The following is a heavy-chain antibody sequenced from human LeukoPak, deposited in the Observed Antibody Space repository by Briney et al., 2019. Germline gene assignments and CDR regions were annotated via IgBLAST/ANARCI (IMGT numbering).Heavy chain of an antibody. V-gene: IGHV4-34*01. CDR3: ARSPLAFYDSSGYPRVWFDP. CDR1: GGSFSGYY. J-gene: IGHJ5*02. D-gene: IGHD3-22*01. CDR2: IYHIGYISQSGNI. Sequence: SETLSLTCAVYGGSFSGYYWSWIRQPPGKGLEWIGYIYHIGYISQSGNIYQNPSLKSRVTISLDTSRNQFSLKLSSVTAADTAVYYCARSPLAFYDSSGYPRVWFDPWGQGTLVTVSS.